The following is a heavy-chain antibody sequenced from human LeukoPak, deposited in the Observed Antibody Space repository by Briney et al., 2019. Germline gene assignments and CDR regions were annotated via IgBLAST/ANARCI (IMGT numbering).Heavy chain of an antibody. V-gene: IGHV3-9*01. CDR2: ISYNSDTI. Sequence: PGRSLRLPCAASGFTFDDYAMHWVRQAPGKGLEWVSGISYNSDTIAYADSVKGRFTISRDNAKNSLYLQMNSLRAEDTALYHCAKDYCGGDCYSGWYFDLWGRGTLVTVSS. CDR1: GFTFDDYA. CDR3: AKDYCGGDCYSGWYFDL. J-gene: IGHJ2*01. D-gene: IGHD2-21*02.